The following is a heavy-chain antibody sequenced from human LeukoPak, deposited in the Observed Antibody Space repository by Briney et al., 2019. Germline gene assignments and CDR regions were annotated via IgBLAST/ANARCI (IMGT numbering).Heavy chain of an antibody. V-gene: IGHV4-39*07. CDR2: IYYSGNT. J-gene: IGHJ6*03. CDR3: ARALVGSSSGYFYYYMDV. CDR1: GGSIRSTTYY. Sequence: SETLSLTCSVSGGSIRSTTYYWGWIRQPPGKGLEWIGSIYYSGNTYYSPSLMSRVTISVDTSKNQFSLNLSSVTAADTAVYYCARALVGSSSGYFYYYMDVWGKGTTVTVSS. D-gene: IGHD6-6*01.